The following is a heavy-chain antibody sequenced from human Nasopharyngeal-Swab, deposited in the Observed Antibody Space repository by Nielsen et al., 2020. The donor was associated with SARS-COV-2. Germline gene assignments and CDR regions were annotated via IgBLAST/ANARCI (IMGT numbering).Heavy chain of an antibody. CDR3: ARLLELPDY. CDR2: ITSSSTYT. D-gene: IGHD1-7*01. J-gene: IGHJ4*02. CDR1: GFTFSSYS. V-gene: IGHV3-21*01. Sequence: GESLKISCAASGFTFSSYSMNWVRQAPGKGLEWVSAITSSSTYTYYADSVKGRFTISRDNARNSLYLQMNSLRAEDTAVYYCARLLELPDYWGQGTLVTVSS.